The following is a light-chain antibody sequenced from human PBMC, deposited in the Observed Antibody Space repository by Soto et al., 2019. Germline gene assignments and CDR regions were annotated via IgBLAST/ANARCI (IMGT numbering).Light chain of an antibody. Sequence: EIVLTQSPGTLSLSPGERATLSCRASRSVNNNYLAWYQQKPGQAPRLLIFGASSRATGIPDRFIGSGSGTEFILTIGRLEPDDFAIYHCHQHGGSPETFGQGTKV. CDR1: RSVNNNY. CDR3: HQHGGSPET. CDR2: GAS. J-gene: IGKJ1*01. V-gene: IGKV3-20*01.